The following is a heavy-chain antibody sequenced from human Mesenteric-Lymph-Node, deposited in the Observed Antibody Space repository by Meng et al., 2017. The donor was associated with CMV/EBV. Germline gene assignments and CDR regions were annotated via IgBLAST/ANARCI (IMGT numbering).Heavy chain of an antibody. CDR2: TYSGTSGT. CDR1: GFTVSSNY. CDR3: AKSAVVVPKFYYYGVDV. Sequence: GESLKISCAVSGFTVSSNYMSWVRQAPGKGLEWVSVTYSGTSGTYYADSVKGRFTISRDSSKNTIYLQMNSLRAEDTAVYYCAKSAVVVPKFYYYGVDVWGQGTTVTVSS. D-gene: IGHD2-2*01. V-gene: IGHV3-23*03. J-gene: IGHJ6*02.